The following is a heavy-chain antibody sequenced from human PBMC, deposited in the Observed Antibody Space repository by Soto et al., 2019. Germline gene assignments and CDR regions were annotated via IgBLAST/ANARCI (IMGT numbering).Heavy chain of an antibody. Sequence: QVELVESGGGVVQPGRSLRVSCEASGFTFRSYGMSWVRQAPGKGLEWVAVLWPDGSHETYADSVKGRFTISRDNSKNTVFLQMNSLRAEDTAVYYCARSTLEWLLVFDFWGQGTQVTVSS. CDR1: GFTFRSYG. CDR3: ARSTLEWLLVFDF. J-gene: IGHJ4*02. D-gene: IGHD3-3*01. V-gene: IGHV3-33*01. CDR2: LWPDGSHE.